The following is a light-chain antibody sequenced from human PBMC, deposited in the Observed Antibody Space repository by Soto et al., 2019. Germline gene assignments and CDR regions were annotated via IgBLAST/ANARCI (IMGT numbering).Light chain of an antibody. J-gene: IGKJ1*01. CDR3: QQYNNWPET. CDR2: GAS. CDR1: QSVSSN. Sequence: EIVMTQSPATLSVSPGERATLSCRASQSVSSNLAWYQQKPGQAPRLLMYGASTRATGIPARFSGSGSGTEFTPTISSLQSEDFAVYYCQQYNNWPETFGQGTKVDIK. V-gene: IGKV3-15*01.